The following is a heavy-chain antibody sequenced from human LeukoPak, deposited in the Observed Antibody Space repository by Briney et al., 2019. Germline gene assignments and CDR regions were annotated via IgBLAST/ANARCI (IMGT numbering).Heavy chain of an antibody. CDR2: IGAYNGNT. Sequence: GASVKVSCKASGYAFSSYGISWLRQAPGQGPEWMGWIGAYNGNTNYAQKFQGRVTMTTDTSTSTLYMEVRSLRSDDTAVYYCARDNGHKSADYWGQGTLVTVSS. J-gene: IGHJ4*02. CDR3: ARDNGHKSADY. CDR1: GYAFSSYG. D-gene: IGHD2-21*01. V-gene: IGHV1-18*01.